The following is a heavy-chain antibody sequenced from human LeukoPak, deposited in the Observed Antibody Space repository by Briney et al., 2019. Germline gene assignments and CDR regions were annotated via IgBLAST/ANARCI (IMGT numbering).Heavy chain of an antibody. D-gene: IGHD3-22*01. CDR3: ARQLAYYDSSGYPEYYFDY. CDR1: GYSFTSQW. CDR2: IYPGDSDT. J-gene: IGHJ4*02. Sequence: GESLKISGKGSGYSFTSQWIGWVRQMPGKGLEWMGIIYPGDSDTRYSPSFQGQVIISADKSINTAYLQWSSLKASDTAVYYCARQLAYYDSSGYPEYYFDYWGQGTLVTVSS. V-gene: IGHV5-51*01.